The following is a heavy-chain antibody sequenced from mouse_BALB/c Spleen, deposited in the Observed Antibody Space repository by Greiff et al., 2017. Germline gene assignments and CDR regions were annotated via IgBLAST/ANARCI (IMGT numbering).Heavy chain of an antibody. CDR1: GFTFSSYA. CDR3: ARSYDYDLDY. D-gene: IGHD2-4*01. Sequence: EVKVVESGGGLVKPGGSLKLSCAASGFTFSSYAMSWVRQTPEKRLEWVASISSGGSTYYPDSVKGRFTISRDNARNILYLQMSSLRSEDTAMYYCARSYDYDLDYWGQGTTLTVSS. J-gene: IGHJ2*01. CDR2: ISSGGST. V-gene: IGHV5-6-5*01.